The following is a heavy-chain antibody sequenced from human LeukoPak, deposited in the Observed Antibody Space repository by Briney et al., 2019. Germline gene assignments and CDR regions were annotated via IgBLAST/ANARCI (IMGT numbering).Heavy chain of an antibody. Sequence: GGSLRLSCAASGFIFSSYWMHWVRQPPGKGLVWVSRINNDGSSTSYADSVKGRFTISRDNANTLYLQMNSLRAEDTAVYYCARANYDSSGDPLDYWGQGILVTVSS. D-gene: IGHD3-22*01. V-gene: IGHV3-74*01. J-gene: IGHJ4*02. CDR3: ARANYDSSGDPLDY. CDR2: INNDGSST. CDR1: GFIFSSYW.